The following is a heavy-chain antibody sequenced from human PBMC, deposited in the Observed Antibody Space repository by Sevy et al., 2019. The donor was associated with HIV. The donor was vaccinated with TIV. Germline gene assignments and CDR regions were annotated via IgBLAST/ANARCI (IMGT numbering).Heavy chain of an antibody. Sequence: GGSLRLSCAASGFTFSSYAMHWVRQAPGKGLEWVAVISYDGSNKYYADSVKGRFTISRDNSKNTLYLQMKSLRAEDTAVYYCARVALMVRGVRADSYGMDVWGQGTTLTVSS. CDR2: ISYDGSNK. CDR1: GFTFSSYA. CDR3: ARVALMVRGVRADSYGMDV. V-gene: IGHV3-30-3*01. D-gene: IGHD3-10*01. J-gene: IGHJ6*02.